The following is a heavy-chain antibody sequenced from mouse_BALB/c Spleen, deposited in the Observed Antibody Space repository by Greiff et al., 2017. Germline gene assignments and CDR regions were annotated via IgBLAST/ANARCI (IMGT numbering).Heavy chain of an antibody. CDR2: ISSGSSTI. Sequence: EVKVVESGGGLVQPGGSRKLSCAASGFTFSSFGMHWVRQAPEKGLEWVAYISSGSSTIYYADTVKGRFTISRDNPKNTLFLQMTSLRSEDTAMYYCARGYGNYMGAMDYWGQGTSVTVSS. J-gene: IGHJ4*01. CDR1: GFTFSSFG. D-gene: IGHD2-1*01. CDR3: ARGYGNYMGAMDY. V-gene: IGHV5-17*02.